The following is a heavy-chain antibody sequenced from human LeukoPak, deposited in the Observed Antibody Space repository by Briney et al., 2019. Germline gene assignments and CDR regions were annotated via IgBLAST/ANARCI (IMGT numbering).Heavy chain of an antibody. CDR3: ARGLENYYDSSGQTPYYFDY. D-gene: IGHD3-22*01. Sequence: PSETLSLTCAVYGGSFSGYYWSWIRQPPGKGLEWIREINHSGSTNYNPSLKSRVTISVDTSKNQFSLKLSSVTAADTAVYYCARGLENYYDSSGQTPYYFDYWGQGTLVTVSS. J-gene: IGHJ4*02. CDR1: GGSFSGYY. V-gene: IGHV4-34*01. CDR2: INHSGST.